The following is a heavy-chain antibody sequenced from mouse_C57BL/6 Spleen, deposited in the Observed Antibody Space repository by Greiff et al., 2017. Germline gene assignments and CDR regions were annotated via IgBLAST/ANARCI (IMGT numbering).Heavy chain of an antibody. V-gene: IGHV1-42*01. CDR2: INPSTGGT. CDR3: ARDGSYEGAY. Sequence: EVQLQQSGPELVKPGASVKISCTASGFSFTGYYMNWVKQSPEKSLEWIGEINPSTGGTTYNQTFKAKAPLTVNKSSSTAYMQRKSLTSEDSAVYYCARDGSYEGAYWGQGTLVTVSA. CDR1: GFSFTGYY. J-gene: IGHJ3*01. D-gene: IGHD1-1*02.